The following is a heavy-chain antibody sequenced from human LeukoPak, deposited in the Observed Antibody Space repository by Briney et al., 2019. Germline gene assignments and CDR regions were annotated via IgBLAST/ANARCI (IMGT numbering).Heavy chain of an antibody. CDR3: ARLITGTTTAFDI. CDR1: GGSTSSYY. J-gene: IGHJ3*02. D-gene: IGHD1-7*01. CDR2: IYYSGST. V-gene: IGHV4-59*12. Sequence: SETLSLTCTVSGGSTSSYYWSWIRQPPGKGLEWIGYIYYSGSTNYNPSLKSRVTISVDTSKNQFSLKLSSVTAADTAVYYCARLITGTTTAFDIWGQGTMVTVSS.